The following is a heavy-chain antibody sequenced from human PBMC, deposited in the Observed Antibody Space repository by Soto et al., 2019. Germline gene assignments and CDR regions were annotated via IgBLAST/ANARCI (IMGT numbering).Heavy chain of an antibody. CDR1: GDSVSSNSAG. V-gene: IGHV6-1*01. CDR3: TGITWFRGMDV. D-gene: IGHD3-10*01. CDR2: TYYKSKWNN. J-gene: IGHJ6*02. Sequence: LALTCVISGDSVSSNSAGWNWIRQSPSRGLEWLGRTYYKSKWNNDYALSVKSRITINPDTSKNQFSLHLYSVTPEDTAVYYCTGITWFRGMDVWGQGTPVTVSS.